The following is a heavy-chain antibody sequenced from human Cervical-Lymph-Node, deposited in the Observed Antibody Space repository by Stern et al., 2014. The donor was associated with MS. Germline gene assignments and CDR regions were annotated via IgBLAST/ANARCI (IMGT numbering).Heavy chain of an antibody. CDR3: ARVYSGYDWFDY. Sequence: QVQMQESGPGLVKPSGTLSLTCAVSGGSISDTNWWSWVRQTPGMGLEWIGEIYHSGTANFSPSLESRVTMSVDKSKTQFSLELKSVTAADTAVYYCARVYSGYDWFDYWGQGTPVTVSS. CDR2: IYHSGTA. V-gene: IGHV4-4*02. J-gene: IGHJ4*02. D-gene: IGHD5-12*01. CDR1: GGSISDTNW.